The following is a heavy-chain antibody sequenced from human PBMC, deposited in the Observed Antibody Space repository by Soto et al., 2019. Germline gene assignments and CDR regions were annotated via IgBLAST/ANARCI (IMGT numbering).Heavy chain of an antibody. CDR1: GCSISSYY. V-gene: IGHV4-59*08. CDR2: IYYSGST. CDR3: ARRFIGITGTNTYYMDV. D-gene: IGHD1-20*01. J-gene: IGHJ6*03. Sequence: SETLSLTCTFSGCSISSYYWSWIRQPPGKRLEWIGYIYYSGSTNYTPSLKSRVTISVDTSKNQFSLKLSSVTAADTAVYYCARRFIGITGTNTYYMDVWGKGTTVTVSS.